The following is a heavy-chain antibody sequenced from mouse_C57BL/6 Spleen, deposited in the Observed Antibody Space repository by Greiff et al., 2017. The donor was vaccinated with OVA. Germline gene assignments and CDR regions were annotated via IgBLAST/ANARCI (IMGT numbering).Heavy chain of an antibody. Sequence: EVQLQQSGPELVKPGASVKISCKASGYTFTDYYMNWVKQSHGKSLEWIGDINPNNGGTSYNEKFKGKATLTVDKSSSTAYMELRSLTSEDAAVDDCARSPYYGGCSYADYWGQGTTLTVSS. CDR2: INPNNGGT. J-gene: IGHJ2*01. D-gene: IGHD1-1*01. CDR3: ARSPYYGGCSYADY. V-gene: IGHV1-26*01. CDR1: GYTFTDYY.